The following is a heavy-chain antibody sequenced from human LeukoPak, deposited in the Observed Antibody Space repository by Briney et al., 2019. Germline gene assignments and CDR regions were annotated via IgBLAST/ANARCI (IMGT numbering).Heavy chain of an antibody. J-gene: IGHJ4*02. D-gene: IGHD5-24*01. V-gene: IGHV3-64*01. Sequence: GGSLRLSCAASGFSFSSHPMHWVRQAPGKGLEYVSVIGSNGDGIYYANSVKGRFTISRDNSKNTLYLQMGSLRTEGMAVYYCARGGDGYTLRYWGQGALVTVSS. CDR2: IGSNGDGI. CDR1: GFSFSSHP. CDR3: ARGGDGYTLRY.